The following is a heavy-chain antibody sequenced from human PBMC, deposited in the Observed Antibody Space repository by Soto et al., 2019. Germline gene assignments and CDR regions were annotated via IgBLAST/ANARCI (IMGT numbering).Heavy chain of an antibody. CDR2: ISSSGSTI. Sequence: EVQLVESGGGLVQPGGSLRLSCAASGFTFSSYEMNWVRQAPGQGLEWVSYISSSGSTIYYADSVKGRFTISRDNAKNSLYLQMNSLRAEDTAVYYCASLTAAPLVGFDPWGQGTLVTVSS. J-gene: IGHJ5*02. CDR3: ASLTAAPLVGFDP. V-gene: IGHV3-48*03. D-gene: IGHD6-13*01. CDR1: GFTFSSYE.